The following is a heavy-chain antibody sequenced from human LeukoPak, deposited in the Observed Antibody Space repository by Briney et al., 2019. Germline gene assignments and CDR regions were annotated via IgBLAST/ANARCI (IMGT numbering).Heavy chain of an antibody. CDR3: ARDRTKIFGVVKGNDAFDI. J-gene: IGHJ3*02. D-gene: IGHD3-3*01. Sequence: SVKVSCKASGYTFTSYGITGVRQPGGQGREWMGWNSAYNGKTNYAQKLQGRVTMTTDTSTSTAYMELRSLRSDDTAVYYCARDRTKIFGVVKGNDAFDIWGQGTMVTVSS. V-gene: IGHV1-18*01. CDR2: NSAYNGKT. CDR1: GYTFTSYG.